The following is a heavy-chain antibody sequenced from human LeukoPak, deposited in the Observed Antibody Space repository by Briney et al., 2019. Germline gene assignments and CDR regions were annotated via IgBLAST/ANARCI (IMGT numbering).Heavy chain of an antibody. V-gene: IGHV1-18*01. Sequence: ASVKVSCKGSGYSFSNHGVTWVRQAPGQGLEWIGWISPHKGNTNYQQRLQGRLIMTTDASTSTAYMELRDLRSDDTAIYYCARDQQQGDHFSFYYMDFWGEGTTVIVSS. CDR1: GYSFSNHG. J-gene: IGHJ6*03. CDR2: ISPHKGNT. CDR3: ARDQQQGDHFSFYYMDF. D-gene: IGHD1/OR15-1a*01.